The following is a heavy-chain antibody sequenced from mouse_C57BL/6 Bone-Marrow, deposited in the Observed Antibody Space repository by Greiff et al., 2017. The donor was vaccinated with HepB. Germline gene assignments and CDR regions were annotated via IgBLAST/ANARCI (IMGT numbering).Heavy chain of an antibody. Sequence: EVHLVESGGDLVKPGGSLKLSCAASGFTFSSYGMSWVRQTPDKRLEWVATISSGGSYTYYPDSVKGRFTISRDNAKNTLYLQMSSLKSEDTAMYYCARHVVLRYYFDYWGQGTTLTVSS. CDR1: GFTFSSYG. D-gene: IGHD1-1*01. CDR3: ARHVVLRYYFDY. V-gene: IGHV5-6*01. CDR2: ISSGGSYT. J-gene: IGHJ2*01.